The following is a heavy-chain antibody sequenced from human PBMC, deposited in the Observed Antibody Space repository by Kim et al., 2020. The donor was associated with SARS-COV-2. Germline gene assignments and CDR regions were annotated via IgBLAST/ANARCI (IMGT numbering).Heavy chain of an antibody. CDR3: AKEGEMVYYDSSGYYH. V-gene: IGHV3-23*01. J-gene: IGHJ4*02. CDR2: ISGRGGST. D-gene: IGHD3-22*01. Sequence: GGSLRLSCAASGFTFSSYAMSWVRQAPGKGLEWVSVISGRGGSTHYADSVKGRFTISRDNSKNTLYLQMNSLRAEDTAVYYCAKEGEMVYYDSSGYYHWGQGTLVTVSS. CDR1: GFTFSSYA.